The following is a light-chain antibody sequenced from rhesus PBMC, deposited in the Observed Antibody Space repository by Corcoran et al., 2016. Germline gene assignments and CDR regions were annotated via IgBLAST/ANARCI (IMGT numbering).Light chain of an antibody. V-gene: IGKV4-1*01. CDR3: QQYYRPPVT. J-gene: IGKJ4*01. CDR1: QSLLYSSNNQHY. Sequence: DIMMTQSPDSLAVSLGERVTIHCKSSQSLLYSSNNQHYLAWYQQKPEQTPKVLIYGASTRESGVPNRFSGSGSVTYFTLTISGLEAEDVAGYYCQQYYRPPVTVGGGTKVEIK. CDR2: GAS.